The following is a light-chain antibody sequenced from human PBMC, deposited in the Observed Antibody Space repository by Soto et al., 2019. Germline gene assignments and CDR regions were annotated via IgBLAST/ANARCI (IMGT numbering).Light chain of an antibody. CDR3: CSYAGSYTLV. J-gene: IGLJ3*02. CDR2: DVS. V-gene: IGLV2-11*01. Sequence: QSALTQPRSVSGSPGQSVTISCTGTSSDVGGYNFVSWYQHHPGKAPKLMIYDVSKRPSGVPDRFSGSKSGSTASLTISGLQAQDEAHYYCCSYAGSYTLVFGGGTKVTVL. CDR1: SSDVGGYNF.